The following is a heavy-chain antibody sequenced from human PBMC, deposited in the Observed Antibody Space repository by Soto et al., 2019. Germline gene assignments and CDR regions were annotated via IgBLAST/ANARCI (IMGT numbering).Heavy chain of an antibody. CDR3: ARAWYYDFWSGSQD. J-gene: IGHJ4*02. V-gene: IGHV3-30-3*01. D-gene: IGHD3-3*01. CDR1: GFTFSSYA. Sequence: GGSLRLSCAASGFTFSSYAMHWVRQAPGKGLEWVAVIPYDGSNKYYADSVKGRFTISRDNSKNTLYLQMNSLRAEDTAVYYCARAWYYDFWSGSQDWGQGTLVTVSS. CDR2: IPYDGSNK.